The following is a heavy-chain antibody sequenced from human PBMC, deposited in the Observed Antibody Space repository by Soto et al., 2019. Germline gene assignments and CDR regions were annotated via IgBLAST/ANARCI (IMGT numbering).Heavy chain of an antibody. Sequence: GGSLRLSCAASGFTVSSNYINWVRQAPGKGLEWVSFIFSDGNTFHADSVKGRFTTFRDNSNNTVFLQMNNMRVDDTAVYYCADGFMRYWGQGALVTVSS. J-gene: IGHJ4*02. CDR2: IFSDGNT. CDR3: ADGFMRY. V-gene: IGHV3-66*01. CDR1: GFTVSSNY. D-gene: IGHD3-10*01.